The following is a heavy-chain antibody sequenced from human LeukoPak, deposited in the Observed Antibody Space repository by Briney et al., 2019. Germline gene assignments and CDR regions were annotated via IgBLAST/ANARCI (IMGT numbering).Heavy chain of an antibody. D-gene: IGHD5-12*01. J-gene: IGHJ5*02. CDR3: ARDAGNSGYGCDL. Sequence: GGSLRLSCAASGFIFSQYSMNWVRQAPGKGLEWVSHVRSSSETFYADSVKGRFTISRDNARNSLYLQMNNLRGEDTAIYYCARDAGNSGYGCDLWGQGTLVTVSS. CDR1: GFIFSQYS. V-gene: IGHV3-48*01. CDR2: VRSSSET.